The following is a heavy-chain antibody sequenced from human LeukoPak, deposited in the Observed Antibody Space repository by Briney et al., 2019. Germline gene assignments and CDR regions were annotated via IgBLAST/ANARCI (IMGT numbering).Heavy chain of an antibody. CDR2: ISSSSSYI. V-gene: IGHV3-21*01. Sequence: GGSLRLSCAASGFTFSSYSMNWVRQAPGKGLEWVSSISSSSSYIYCADSVKGRFTISRDNAKNSLYLQMNSLRAEDTAVYYCARGALSITMIVGYWGQGTLVTVSS. CDR1: GFTFSSYS. CDR3: ARGALSITMIVGY. D-gene: IGHD3-22*01. J-gene: IGHJ4*02.